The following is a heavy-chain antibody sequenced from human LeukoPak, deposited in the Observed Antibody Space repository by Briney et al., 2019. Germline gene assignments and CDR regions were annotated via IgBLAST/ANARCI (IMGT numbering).Heavy chain of an antibody. CDR2: IYYTGTT. D-gene: IGHD1-14*01. V-gene: IGHV4-59*01. CDR3: ARVITYHYGMDV. Sequence: SETLSLICTVSGGSISSYHWSWIRQAPGKGLEWIGYIYYTGTTNYNPSLKSRATISVDASKNQFSLKLRSVTAADTAVYYCARVITYHYGMDVWGQGTTVVISS. J-gene: IGHJ6*02. CDR1: GGSISSYH.